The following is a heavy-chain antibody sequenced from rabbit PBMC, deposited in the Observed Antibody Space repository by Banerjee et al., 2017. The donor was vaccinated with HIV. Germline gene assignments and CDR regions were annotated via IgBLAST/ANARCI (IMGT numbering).Heavy chain of an antibody. CDR3: ARASAGSTVYYFDYFYL. V-gene: IGHV1S45*01. CDR1: GFSFSSRYW. J-gene: IGHJ4*01. Sequence: QEQLEESGGDLVQPGASLTLTCTASGFSFSSRYWICWVRQAPGKGLEWIACIYTGSSGSTYYASWAKGRFTISKTSSTTVTLQMTSLTAADTATYFCARASAGSTVYYFDYFYLWGQGTLVTVS. CDR2: IYTGSSGST. D-gene: IGHD1-1*01.